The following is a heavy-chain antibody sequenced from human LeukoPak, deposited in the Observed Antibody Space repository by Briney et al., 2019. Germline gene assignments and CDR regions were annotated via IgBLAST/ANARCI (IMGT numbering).Heavy chain of an antibody. Sequence: VASVKVSCKASGYTFTGYYMHWVRQAPGQGLEWMGWINPNSGGTNYAQKFQGRVTMTRDTSISTAYMELSRLRSDDTAVYYCARVSLRTYYYDSSGSTDWFDPWGQGTLVTVSS. CDR3: ARVSLRTYYYDSSGSTDWFDP. CDR2: INPNSGGT. V-gene: IGHV1-2*02. D-gene: IGHD3-22*01. CDR1: GYTFTGYY. J-gene: IGHJ5*02.